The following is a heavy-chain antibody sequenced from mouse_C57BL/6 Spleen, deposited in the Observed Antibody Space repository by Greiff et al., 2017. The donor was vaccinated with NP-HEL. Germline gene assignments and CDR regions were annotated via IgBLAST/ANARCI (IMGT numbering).Heavy chain of an antibody. Sequence: EVKLQESGPGLVKPSQSLSLTCSVTGYSITSGYYWNWIRQFPGNKLEWMGYISYDGSNNYNPSLKNRISITRDTSKNQFFLKLNSVTTEDTATYYCASAIYDYVSSFAMDYWGQGTSVTVSS. V-gene: IGHV3-6*01. J-gene: IGHJ4*01. D-gene: IGHD1-1*01. CDR2: ISYDGSN. CDR3: ASAIYDYVSSFAMDY. CDR1: GYSITSGYY.